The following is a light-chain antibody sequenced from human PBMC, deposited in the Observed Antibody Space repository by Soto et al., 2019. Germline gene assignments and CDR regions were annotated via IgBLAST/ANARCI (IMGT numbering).Light chain of an antibody. CDR3: SSYTTSNTLV. CDR1: SGDVGSYNY. J-gene: IGLJ2*01. CDR2: DVS. V-gene: IGLV2-14*03. Sequence: QSPLTQPASVSGSPGQSITISCTGTSGDVGSYNYVSWYQQHPGKAPKLMIYDVSDRPSGVSNRFTGSKSGNTASLTISGLQAEDEANYYCSSYTTSNTLVFGGGTKLTVL.